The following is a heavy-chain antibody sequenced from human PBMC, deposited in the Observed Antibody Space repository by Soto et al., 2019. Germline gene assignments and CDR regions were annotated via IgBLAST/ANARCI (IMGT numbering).Heavy chain of an antibody. Sequence: ASVKVSCKASGYTFTNYAIHWVRQAAGQGLEWMGWINAANGNTRYSQKFQGRITITRDTSATTAYMDLSSLTSEDTAVYFCTRDLVGGSPFDYWGLGTLVTVS. J-gene: IGHJ4*02. V-gene: IGHV1-3*01. CDR3: TRDLVGGSPFDY. CDR1: GYTFTNYA. D-gene: IGHD1-26*01. CDR2: INAANGNT.